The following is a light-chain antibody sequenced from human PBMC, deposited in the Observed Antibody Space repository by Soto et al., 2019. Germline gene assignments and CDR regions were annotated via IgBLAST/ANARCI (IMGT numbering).Light chain of an antibody. V-gene: IGKV3-11*01. CDR3: QQRSNWPVT. CDR1: QSVSGY. Sequence: EIVLTQSPATLSLSPGERATLSCRASQSVSGYLAWYQHKPDQAPRLLIYDASNRATGIPARFSGSGSVTDFTLTISSLEPEDFAVYYCQQRSNWPVTFGQGTKLEIK. J-gene: IGKJ2*01. CDR2: DAS.